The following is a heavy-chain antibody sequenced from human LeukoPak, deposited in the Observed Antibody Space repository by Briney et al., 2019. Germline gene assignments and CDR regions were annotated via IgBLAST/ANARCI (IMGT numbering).Heavy chain of an antibody. Sequence: SETLSLTCTVSGGSISSNSYYWGWIRQPPGKGLEWIGSIYYTGSTYYNPSLKSRVTISVDTSKNQFSLRLTSVTAADTAVYYCARLYRSSTTCYYHYHYYDMDVWGQGTTVTVSS. CDR3: ARLYRSSTTCYYHYHYYDMDV. CDR2: IYYTGST. J-gene: IGHJ6*02. CDR1: GGSISSNSYY. V-gene: IGHV4-39*01. D-gene: IGHD2-2*01.